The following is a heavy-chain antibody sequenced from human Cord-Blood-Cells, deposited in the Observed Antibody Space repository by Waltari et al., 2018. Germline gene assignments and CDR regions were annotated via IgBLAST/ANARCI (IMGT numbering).Heavy chain of an antibody. CDR3: ARGAIAAAGTPYQPRLFDY. V-gene: IGHV4-34*01. Sequence: QVQLQQWGAGLLKPSETLSLTCAVYGGSFSGYYWRWIRQPPGKGLEWIGEINHSGSTNYNPSLKSRVTISVDTSKNQFSLKLSSVTAADTAVYYCARGAIAAAGTPYQPRLFDYWGQGTLVTVSS. CDR2: INHSGST. CDR1: GGSFSGYY. J-gene: IGHJ4*02. D-gene: IGHD6-13*01.